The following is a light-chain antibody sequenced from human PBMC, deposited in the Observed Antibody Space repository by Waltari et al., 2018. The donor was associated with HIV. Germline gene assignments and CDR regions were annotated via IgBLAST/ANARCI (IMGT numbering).Light chain of an antibody. CDR3: GTWDSSLSAVV. CDR1: SSNIGNNY. Sequence: QPVLTQPPSVSAAPGQKVTISCSGSSSNIGNNYVSWYQQLPGTAPKLLIFEYNKRPSGIPDRFSGSTSGTSVILGITGLQTGDEADYYCGTWDSSLSAVVFGGGTKLTVL. V-gene: IGLV1-51*02. CDR2: EYN. J-gene: IGLJ2*01.